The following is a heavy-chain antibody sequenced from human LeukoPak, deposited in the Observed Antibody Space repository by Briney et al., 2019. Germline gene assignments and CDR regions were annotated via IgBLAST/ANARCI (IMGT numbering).Heavy chain of an antibody. J-gene: IGHJ4*02. CDR1: GFTFSIYG. CDR2: VRPGDSTK. D-gene: IGHD1-26*01. CDR3: SVEHLTNGQFDF. V-gene: IGHV3-30*02. Sequence: GGSLRLSCAASGFTFSIYGMRWVRQAPGKGLEWVAFVRPGDSTKYYADSVKGRFTISRDNSKNTVSLQMNSLRAEDTAVYYCSVEHLTNGQFDFWGQGTMVTVSS.